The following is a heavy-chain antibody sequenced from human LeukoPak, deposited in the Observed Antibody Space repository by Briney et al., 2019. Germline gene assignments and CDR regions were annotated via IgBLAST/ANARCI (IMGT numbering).Heavy chain of an antibody. CDR3: ATGRAEMATIWEYYFDY. V-gene: IGHV1-8*01. J-gene: IGHJ4*02. CDR2: MSPNSGDT. Sequence: ASVKVSCKASGYTFTSYDFNWVRQATGQRPEWMGWMSPNSGDTGYAQKFQDRVTMTRNTSISTAYMELSSLRSEDTAVYYCATGRAEMATIWEYYFDYWGQGTLVTVSS. D-gene: IGHD5-24*01. CDR1: GYTFTSYD.